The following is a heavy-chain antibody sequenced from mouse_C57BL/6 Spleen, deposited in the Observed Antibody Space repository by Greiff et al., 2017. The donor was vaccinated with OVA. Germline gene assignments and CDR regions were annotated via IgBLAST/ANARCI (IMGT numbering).Heavy chain of an antibody. Sequence: EVQVVESGPGLVKPSQSLSLTCSVTGYSITSGYYWNWIRQFPGNKLEWMGYISYDGSNNYNPSLKNRISITRDTSKNQFFLKLNSVTTEDTATYYCARDYYGSSYVNYAMDYWGQGTSVTVSS. CDR1: GYSITSGYY. V-gene: IGHV3-6*01. D-gene: IGHD1-1*01. CDR2: ISYDGSN. J-gene: IGHJ4*01. CDR3: ARDYYGSSYVNYAMDY.